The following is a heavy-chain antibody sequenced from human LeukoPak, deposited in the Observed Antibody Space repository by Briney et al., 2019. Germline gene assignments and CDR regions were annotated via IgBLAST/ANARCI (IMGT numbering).Heavy chain of an antibody. V-gene: IGHV3-23*01. CDR2: ISGSGGST. J-gene: IGHJ6*03. Sequence: PGGSLRLSCAASGFTFSSYGMSWVRQAPGKGLEWVSAISGSGGSTYYADSVKGRFTISRDNSKNTLYLQMNSLRAEDTAVYYCARDAVNDYYMDVWGKGTTVTVSS. CDR3: ARDAVNDYYMDV. CDR1: GFTFSSYG. D-gene: IGHD4-11*01.